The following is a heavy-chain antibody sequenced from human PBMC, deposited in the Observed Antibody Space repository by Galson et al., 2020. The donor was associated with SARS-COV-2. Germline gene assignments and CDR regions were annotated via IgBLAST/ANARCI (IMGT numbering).Heavy chain of an antibody. V-gene: IGHV4-38-2*01. Sequence: SETLSLTCAVSGYSISSGYYWGWIRQPPGKGLEWIGSIYHSGSTYYNPSLKSRVTISVDTSKNQFSLKLSSVTAADTAVYYCASDYYDSTMFDYWGQGTLVTVSS. CDR3: ASDYYDSTMFDY. CDR1: GYSISSGYY. CDR2: IYHSGST. D-gene: IGHD3-22*01. J-gene: IGHJ4*02.